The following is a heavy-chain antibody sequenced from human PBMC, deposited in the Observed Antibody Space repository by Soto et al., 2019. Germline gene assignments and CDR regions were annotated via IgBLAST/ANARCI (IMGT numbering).Heavy chain of an antibody. V-gene: IGHV4-39*01. D-gene: IGHD2-2*01. CDR3: ARQDIVVVPAAMGV. CDR1: GGSISSSSYY. J-gene: IGHJ6*02. CDR2: IYYSGST. Sequence: QLQLQESGPGLVKPSETLSLTCTVSGGSISSSSYYWGWIRQPPGKGLEWIGSIYYSGSTYYNPSLKSRVPISVDTSKNQFSLKLSSVTAADTAVYYCARQDIVVVPAAMGVWGQGTTVTVSS.